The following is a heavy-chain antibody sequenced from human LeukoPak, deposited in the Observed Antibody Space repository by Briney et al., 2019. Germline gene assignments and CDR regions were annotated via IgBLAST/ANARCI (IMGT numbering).Heavy chain of an antibody. Sequence: SETLSLTCAVYGGSFSGYYWSWIRQPPGKGLEWIGEINHSGSTNSNPSLKSRVTIIVDTSKNRFSLKLSSVTAADTALYYCARPYDSSGYFYLWGQGTLVTVSS. CDR2: INHSGST. V-gene: IGHV4-34*01. D-gene: IGHD3-22*01. CDR3: ARPYDSSGYFYL. CDR1: GGSFSGYY. J-gene: IGHJ5*02.